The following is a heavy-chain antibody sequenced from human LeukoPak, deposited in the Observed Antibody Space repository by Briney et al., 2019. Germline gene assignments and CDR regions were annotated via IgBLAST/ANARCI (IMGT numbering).Heavy chain of an antibody. CDR1: GLTFSSYG. Sequence: GGSLRLSCAASGLTFSSYGMHWVRQAPGKGLEWVALIWYDGSNKYYADSVKRRFTISRDNSRNTLYLQMNSLRAEDTALYYCARHSRGRWYVFDYWGQGTLVTVSS. D-gene: IGHD6-13*01. CDR2: IWYDGSNK. CDR3: ARHSRGRWYVFDY. J-gene: IGHJ4*02. V-gene: IGHV3-33*01.